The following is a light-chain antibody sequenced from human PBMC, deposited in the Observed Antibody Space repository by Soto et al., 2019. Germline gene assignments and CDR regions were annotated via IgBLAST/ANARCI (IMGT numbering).Light chain of an antibody. CDR1: QSVSSSY. Sequence: EIVLTQSPGTLSLSPGEGATLSCRASQSVSSSYLAWYQQSPGQAPRLLIYGAYTRATDIPDRFSGSGSGTDCTLTIGRLEPEDFAVHYCQQYGSSPSTFGQGTRLEIK. CDR2: GAY. J-gene: IGKJ5*01. CDR3: QQYGSSPST. V-gene: IGKV3-20*01.